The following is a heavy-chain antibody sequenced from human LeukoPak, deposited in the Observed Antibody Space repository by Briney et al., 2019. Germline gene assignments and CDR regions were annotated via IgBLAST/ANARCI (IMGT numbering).Heavy chain of an antibody. D-gene: IGHD5-24*01. V-gene: IGHV1-69-2*01. CDR3: ATGRWLQPFDP. CDR1: GYTFTDYY. J-gene: IGHJ5*02. CDR2: VDPEDGET. Sequence: ATVKISCKVSGYTFTDYYMHWVQQAPGKGLEWMGLVDPEDGETIYAEKFQGRVTTTADTSTDTAYMELSSLRSEDTAVYYCATGRWLQPFDPWGQGTLVTVSS.